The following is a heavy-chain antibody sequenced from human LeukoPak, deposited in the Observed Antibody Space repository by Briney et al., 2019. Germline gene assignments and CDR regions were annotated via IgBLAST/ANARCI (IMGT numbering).Heavy chain of an antibody. D-gene: IGHD6-19*01. J-gene: IGHJ1*01. CDR3: ARILSSSWYEYFHH. Sequence: ASVKVSCKTSGYTFTNYGISWVRQAPGQGLEWMGAIIPIFGTANYAQKFQGRVTITADESTSTAYMELSSLRSEDTAVYYCARILSSSWYEYFHHWGQGTLVTVSS. CDR2: IIPIFGTA. V-gene: IGHV1-69*13. CDR1: GYTFTNYG.